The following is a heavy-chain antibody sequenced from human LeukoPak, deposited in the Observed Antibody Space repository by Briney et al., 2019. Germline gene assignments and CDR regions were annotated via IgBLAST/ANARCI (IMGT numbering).Heavy chain of an antibody. J-gene: IGHJ4*02. V-gene: IGHV3-21*01. Sequence: GGSLRLSCAASGSTFDDYGMSWVRQAPGKGLEWVSSISSSSSYIYYADSVKGRFTISRDNAKNSLYLQMNSLRAEDTAVYYCATTGYGDYYLDYWGQGTLVTVSS. D-gene: IGHD4-17*01. CDR1: GSTFDDYG. CDR2: ISSSSSYI. CDR3: ATTGYGDYYLDY.